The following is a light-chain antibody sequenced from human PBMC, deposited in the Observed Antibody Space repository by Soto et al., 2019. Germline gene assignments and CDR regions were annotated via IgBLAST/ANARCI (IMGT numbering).Light chain of an antibody. CDR1: QGISQY. J-gene: IGKJ4*01. CDR3: QQVNSYPLS. Sequence: DIHLTQSPSLLSASVGDRVTITRRASQGISQYVAWYQQKPGKAPKLLIYAATVLQGGVPSRFSGTGSATAFILTISSLQPEDFATYYCQQVNSYPLSFGGGTKVDIK. CDR2: AAT. V-gene: IGKV1-9*01.